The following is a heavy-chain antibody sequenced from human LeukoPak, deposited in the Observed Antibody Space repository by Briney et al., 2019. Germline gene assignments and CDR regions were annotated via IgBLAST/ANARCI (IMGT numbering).Heavy chain of an antibody. J-gene: IGHJ3*02. CDR1: GGSISSSSYF. D-gene: IGHD1-1*01. CDR3: ARGTTGSPPFAFDI. CDR2: ISGSSGRT. Sequence: ETLSLTCTVSGGSISSSSYFWGGIRQPPGKGLEWVAAISGSSGRTYYADSVKGRFTISRDNSKNTVYLQMNSLRAEDTALYYCARGTTGSPPFAFDIWGQGTMVTVSS. V-gene: IGHV3-23*01.